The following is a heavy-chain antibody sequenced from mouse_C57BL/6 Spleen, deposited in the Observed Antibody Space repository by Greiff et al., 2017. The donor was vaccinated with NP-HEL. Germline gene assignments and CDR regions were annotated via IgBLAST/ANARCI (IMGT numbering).Heavy chain of an antibody. CDR1: GYTFTSYW. V-gene: IGHV1-61*01. J-gene: IGHJ1*03. CDR3: ARAFPFDV. CDR2: IYPSDSET. Sequence: VQLQQPGAELVRPGSSVKLSCKASGYTFTSYWMDWVKQRPGQGLEWIGNIYPSDSETHYNQKFKDKATLTVDKSSITAYMQLSSLTSEDSAVYYCARAFPFDVWGTGTTVTVSS.